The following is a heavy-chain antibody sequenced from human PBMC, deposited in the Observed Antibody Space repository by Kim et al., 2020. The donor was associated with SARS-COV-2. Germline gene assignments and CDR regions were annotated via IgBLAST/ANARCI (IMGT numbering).Heavy chain of an antibody. CDR3: ARRRMIVVVHAFDY. CDR1: GGSFSGYY. CDR2: INHSGST. V-gene: IGHV4-34*01. D-gene: IGHD3-22*01. J-gene: IGHJ4*02. Sequence: SETLSLTCAVYGGSFSGYYWSWIRQPPGKGLEWIGEINHSGSTNYNPSLKSRVTISVDTSKNQFSLKLSSVTAADTAVYYCARRRMIVVVHAFDYWGQGTLVTVSS.